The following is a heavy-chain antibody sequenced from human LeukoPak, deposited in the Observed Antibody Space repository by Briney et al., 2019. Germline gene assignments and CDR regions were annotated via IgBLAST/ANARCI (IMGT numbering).Heavy chain of an antibody. CDR2: ISSNGGST. Sequence: PGGSLRLSCAASGFTFSSYAMHWVRQAPGKGLEYVSAISSNGGSTYYANSVKGRFTISRDNSKNTLYLQMGSLRAEDMAVYYCARSNDYGDYEPVWFDPWGQGTLVTVSS. CDR3: ARSNDYGDYEPVWFDP. J-gene: IGHJ5*02. CDR1: GFTFSSYA. D-gene: IGHD4-17*01. V-gene: IGHV3-64*01.